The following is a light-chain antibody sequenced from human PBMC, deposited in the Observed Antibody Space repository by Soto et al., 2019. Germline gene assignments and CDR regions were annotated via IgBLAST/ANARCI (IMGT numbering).Light chain of an antibody. Sequence: IMLTQSPDTLSLSPGDTATLSCRASQSVGSNLAWYHQKPGQAPSLLIYGASTRAAGIPARFSGSRSGTEFTLTINSLEPEDFAVYYCQQRNVWPPITFGQGTRLEIK. CDR2: GAS. CDR1: QSVGSN. J-gene: IGKJ5*01. CDR3: QQRNVWPPIT. V-gene: IGKV3-11*01.